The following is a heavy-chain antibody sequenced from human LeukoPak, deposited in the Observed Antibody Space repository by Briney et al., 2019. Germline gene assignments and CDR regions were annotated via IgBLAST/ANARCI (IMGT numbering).Heavy chain of an antibody. CDR3: ARDRSDGFDY. Sequence: GGSLRLSCAASGFTVSSNSMSWVRQASGKRLEWVSVLYSGGNTYYADSVKGRFTISRDNSKNTLYLQMNSLRTEDTAVYYCARDRSDGFDYWGQGTLVTVSS. CDR1: GFTVSSNS. V-gene: IGHV3-53*01. CDR2: LYSGGNT. J-gene: IGHJ4*02.